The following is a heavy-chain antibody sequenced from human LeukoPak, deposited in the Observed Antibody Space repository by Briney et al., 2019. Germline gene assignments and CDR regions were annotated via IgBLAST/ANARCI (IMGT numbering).Heavy chain of an antibody. J-gene: IGHJ4*02. CDR1: RGSISSYY. CDR2: IYYSGST. D-gene: IGHD4-17*01. V-gene: IGHV4-59*01. CDR3: ARGSDYGDLFDY. Sequence: SETLSLTCTVSRGSISSYYWSWIRQPPGKGLEWIGYIYYSGSTNYNPSLKSRVTISVDTSKNQFSLKLSSVTAADTAVYYCARGSDYGDLFDYWGQGTLVTVSS.